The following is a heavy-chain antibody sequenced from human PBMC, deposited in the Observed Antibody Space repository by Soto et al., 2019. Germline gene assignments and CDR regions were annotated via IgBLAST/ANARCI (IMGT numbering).Heavy chain of an antibody. CDR2: IIPILGIA. V-gene: IGHV1-69*02. J-gene: IGHJ4*02. CDR1: GGTFSSYT. D-gene: IGHD3-9*01. Sequence: QVQLVQSGAEVKKPGSSVKVSCKASGGTFSSYTISWVRQAPGRGLEWMGRIIPILGIANYAQKFQGRVTITADKSTSTAYMELSSLRSEDTAVYYCVRSTATYMGYDINYFDYWGQGTLVTVSS. CDR3: VRSTATYMGYDINYFDY.